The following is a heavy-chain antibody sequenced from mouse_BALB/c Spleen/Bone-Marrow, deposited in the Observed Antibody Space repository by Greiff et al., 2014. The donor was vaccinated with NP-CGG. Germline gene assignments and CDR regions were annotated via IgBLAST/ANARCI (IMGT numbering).Heavy chain of an antibody. D-gene: IGHD2-1*01. Sequence: VQLQQSGPSLVKPSQTLSLTCSVTGDSITSGYWNWIRKFPGNNLEYMGYISSSDSTYYNPSLKSRMSITRDTSKNQYYLQLNSVTTEDTAAYYCARSYGNYRAWFAYWGQGTLVTVSA. CDR3: ARSYGNYRAWFAY. CDR1: GDSITSGY. CDR2: ISSSDST. V-gene: IGHV3-8*02. J-gene: IGHJ3*01.